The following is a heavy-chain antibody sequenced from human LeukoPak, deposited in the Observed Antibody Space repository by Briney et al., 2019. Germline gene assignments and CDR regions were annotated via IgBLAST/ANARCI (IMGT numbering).Heavy chain of an antibody. Sequence: GGSLRLSCAASGFSFSNYWMSWVRQTPGKGLEWVSNIKEDGSDKSNVHSLKGRPTISRDNAKNSLCLQMTSLRAEDTAVYYCAKDRTRQAYWGQGTLVTVSS. CDR1: GFSFSNYW. CDR2: IKEDGSDK. CDR3: AKDRTRQAY. J-gene: IGHJ4*02. V-gene: IGHV3-7*03. D-gene: IGHD3-3*01.